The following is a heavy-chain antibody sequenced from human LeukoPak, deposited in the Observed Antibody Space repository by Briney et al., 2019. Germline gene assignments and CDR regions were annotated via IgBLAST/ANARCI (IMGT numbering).Heavy chain of an antibody. CDR2: ISGSGGST. Sequence: PGRSLRLSCAASGFTFDDYAMHWVRQAPGKGLEWVSAISGSGGSTYYADSVKGRFTISRDNSKNTLYLQMNSLRAEDTAVYYCAKAQGITGTTGLYWGQGTLVTVSS. J-gene: IGHJ4*02. CDR1: GFTFDDYA. CDR3: AKAQGITGTTGLY. V-gene: IGHV3-23*01. D-gene: IGHD1-7*01.